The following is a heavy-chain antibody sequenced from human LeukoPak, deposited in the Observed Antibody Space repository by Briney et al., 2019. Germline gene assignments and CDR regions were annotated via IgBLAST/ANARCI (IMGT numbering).Heavy chain of an antibody. V-gene: IGHV1-69*10. CDR2: IIPILGIA. CDR1: GGTFSSYT. Sequence: SVKVSCKASGGTFSSYTISWVRQAPGQGLEWMGGIIPILGIANYAQKFQGRVTITADKSTSTAYMELSSLRSEDTAVYYCARKGDYYDSSGYSVGYGDAFDIWGQGTMVTVSS. J-gene: IGHJ3*02. D-gene: IGHD3-22*01. CDR3: ARKGDYYDSSGYSVGYGDAFDI.